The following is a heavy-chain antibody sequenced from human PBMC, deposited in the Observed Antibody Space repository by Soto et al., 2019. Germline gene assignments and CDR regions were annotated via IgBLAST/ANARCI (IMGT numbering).Heavy chain of an antibody. D-gene: IGHD6-6*01. Sequence: SETLSLTCTVSGGSFSSGDYYWSWIRQPPGKGLEWIGYIYYSGSTYYNPSLKSRVTISVDTSKNQFSLKLSSVTAADTAVYYCARERPDGARLDPWSQGTLVTVSS. CDR1: GGSFSSGDYY. V-gene: IGHV4-30-4*01. CDR2: IYYSGST. CDR3: ARERPDGARLDP. J-gene: IGHJ5*02.